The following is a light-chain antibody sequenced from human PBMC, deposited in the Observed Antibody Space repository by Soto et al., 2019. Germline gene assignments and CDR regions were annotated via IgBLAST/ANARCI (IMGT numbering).Light chain of an antibody. J-gene: IGKJ2*01. CDR3: QQRSNWPPEFT. CDR2: DSS. V-gene: IGKV3-11*01. Sequence: EIVLTQSPATLSLSPGERATLSCRASQNIRSYLTWYQHKPGQAPRLLIYDSSHRATGIPARFSGSGSGKDLPLTISSLEPEDFAVYYCQQRSNWPPEFTFGQGTKLEI. CDR1: QNIRSY.